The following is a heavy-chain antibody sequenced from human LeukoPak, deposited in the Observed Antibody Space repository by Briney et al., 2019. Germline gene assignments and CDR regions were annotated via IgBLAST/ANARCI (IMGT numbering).Heavy chain of an antibody. CDR3: ARVRCSRMVCSSNSFDP. J-gene: IGHJ5*02. Sequence: PGGSLRLSCAASGFVFNNFGMTWVRQAPGKGLEWVSTISGGGGGSTYYTYSVKGRFTISSDFSKDTVYLQMNSLRAEDTAIYYCARVRCSRMVCSSNSFDPWGQGTLVTVSS. CDR1: GFVFNNFG. V-gene: IGHV3-23*01. D-gene: IGHD2-2*01. CDR2: ISGGGGGST.